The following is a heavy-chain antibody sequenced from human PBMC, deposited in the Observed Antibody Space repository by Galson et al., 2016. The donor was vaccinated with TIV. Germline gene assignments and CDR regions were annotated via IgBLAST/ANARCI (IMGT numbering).Heavy chain of an antibody. Sequence: SETLSLTCTVSGDSINNYFWNWFRQSPGKGLEWIGDIYQSGSTNYNPSLKSRVPISIDTSKRQFSLKLYSVTAADTAVYYCARDKSRRGCFDPWGQGSLVTVSS. CDR1: GDSINNYF. CDR3: ARDKSRRGCFDP. CDR2: IYQSGST. J-gene: IGHJ5*02. V-gene: IGHV4-59*01.